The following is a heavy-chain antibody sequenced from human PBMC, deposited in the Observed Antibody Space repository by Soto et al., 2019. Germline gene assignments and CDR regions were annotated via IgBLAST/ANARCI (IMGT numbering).Heavy chain of an antibody. D-gene: IGHD3-22*01. Sequence: QLQLQESGSGLVKPSQTLSLTCAVSGGSISSGTYSWSWIRQPPGEGQEWIGYIFHSGHTYYNPSLKSRVTISIDTSKNQCSLKLSSVTAADTAVYYCVRDGDYYDSAGYLTIWGQGTMVTVSS. CDR2: IFHSGHT. CDR1: GGSISSGTYS. CDR3: VRDGDYYDSAGYLTI. J-gene: IGHJ3*02. V-gene: IGHV4-30-2*01.